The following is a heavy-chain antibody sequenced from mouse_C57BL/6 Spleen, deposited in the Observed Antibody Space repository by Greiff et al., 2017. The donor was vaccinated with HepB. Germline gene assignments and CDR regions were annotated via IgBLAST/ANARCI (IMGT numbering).Heavy chain of an antibody. CDR3: ARDGRAVYYGSSTDYFDY. CDR2: ISYDGSN. V-gene: IGHV3-6*01. CDR1: GYSITSGYY. Sequence: EVQLVESGPGLVKPSQSLSLTCSVTGYSITSGYYWNWIRQFPGNKLEWMGYISYDGSNNYNPSLKNRISITRDTSKNQFFLKLNSVTTEDTATYYCARDGRAVYYGSSTDYFDYWGQGTTLTVSS. D-gene: IGHD1-1*01. J-gene: IGHJ2*01.